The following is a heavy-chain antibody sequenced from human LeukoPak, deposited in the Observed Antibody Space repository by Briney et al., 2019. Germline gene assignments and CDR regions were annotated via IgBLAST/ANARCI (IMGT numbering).Heavy chain of an antibody. J-gene: IGHJ4*02. CDR2: ISWNSGSI. Sequence: GRSLRLSCAASGFTFADYAMHWVRQAPGKGLEWVSGISWNSGSIGYADSVKGRFTISRDNAKNSLYLQMNSLRAEDTALYYCANYSDPCYFDYWGQGTLVTVSS. V-gene: IGHV3-9*01. CDR3: ANYSDPCYFDY. CDR1: GFTFADYA. D-gene: IGHD2-15*01.